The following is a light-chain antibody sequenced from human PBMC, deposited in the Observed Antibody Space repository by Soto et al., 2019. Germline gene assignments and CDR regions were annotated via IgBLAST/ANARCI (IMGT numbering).Light chain of an antibody. CDR1: QSISSY. Sequence: DIQMTQSPSSLSASVGDRVTITCLASQSISSYLNWYQQKPGKAPKLLIYAASSLQSGVPSRFSGSGSGTDFTLTISSLQPEDFVTYYCQRANSFPITFGQGTRLEIK. J-gene: IGKJ5*01. CDR3: QRANSFPIT. V-gene: IGKV1-39*01. CDR2: AAS.